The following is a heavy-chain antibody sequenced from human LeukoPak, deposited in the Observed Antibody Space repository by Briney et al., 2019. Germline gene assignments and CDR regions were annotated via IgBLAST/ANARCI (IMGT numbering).Heavy chain of an antibody. D-gene: IGHD6-13*01. CDR2: ITSTGSYV. J-gene: IGHJ4*02. Sequence: GGSLRLSCEASGFSFSTYNMNWVRQAPGKRLEWISSITSTGSYVFYADSVRGRFTISRDNAKNSLYLQMNSLRAEDTAVYYCAKGAGDSSRWYAIFDYWGQGTLVTVSS. CDR3: AKGAGDSSRWYAIFDY. CDR1: GFSFSTYN. V-gene: IGHV3-21*04.